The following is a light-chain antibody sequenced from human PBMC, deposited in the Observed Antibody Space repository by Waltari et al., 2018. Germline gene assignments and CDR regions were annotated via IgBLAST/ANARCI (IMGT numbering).Light chain of an antibody. CDR2: GVS. CDR1: NSDIGGYSY. Sequence: QSALTQPASVSGSPRQSITIPCTGTNSDIGGYSYASWYQHHSGKAPKLMIFGVSDRPSGVSNRFSGSKSGNTASLTISGLQAEDEADYYCSSFTSSGTWVFGGGTRVTVL. CDR3: SSFTSSGTWV. J-gene: IGLJ3*02. V-gene: IGLV2-14*03.